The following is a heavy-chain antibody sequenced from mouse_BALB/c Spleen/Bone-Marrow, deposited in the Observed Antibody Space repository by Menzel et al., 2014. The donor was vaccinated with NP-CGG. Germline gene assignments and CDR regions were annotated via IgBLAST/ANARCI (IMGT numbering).Heavy chain of an antibody. Sequence: VQLQESGAELVRPGASVTLFCKASGYTFTDYEMHWVKQTPVHGLEWIGAIDPETGGTAYNQKFKGKATLTADKSSSTAYMELRSLTSEDSAVYYCTRDGSSRWYFDVWGAGTTVTVSS. CDR1: GYTFTDYE. CDR2: IDPETGGT. V-gene: IGHV1-15*01. D-gene: IGHD1-1*01. CDR3: TRDGSSRWYFDV. J-gene: IGHJ1*01.